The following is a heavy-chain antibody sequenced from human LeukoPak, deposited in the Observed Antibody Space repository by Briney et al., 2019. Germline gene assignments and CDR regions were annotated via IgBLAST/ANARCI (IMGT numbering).Heavy chain of an antibody. J-gene: IGHJ4*02. CDR3: ARDRNTGSSYENLFEY. CDR1: GFTFSSYW. D-gene: IGHD1-26*01. Sequence: GGSLTLSCAASGFTFSSYWMHWVRQAPGKGLVRVSRINSDGSSTSYADSVKGRFTISRDNAKNTLYLQMNSLRAEDTSVYYCARDRNTGSSYENLFEYWGQGSLVTVSS. CDR2: INSDGSST. V-gene: IGHV3-74*01.